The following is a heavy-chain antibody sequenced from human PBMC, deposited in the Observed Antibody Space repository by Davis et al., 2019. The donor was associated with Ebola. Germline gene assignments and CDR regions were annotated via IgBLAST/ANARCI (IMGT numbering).Heavy chain of an antibody. CDR1: GFSFRNYA. D-gene: IGHD3-3*02. CDR3: ARDPLHFSFSPDS. CDR2: IDSDGSTT. J-gene: IGHJ5*01. V-gene: IGHV3-74*01. Sequence: HTGGSLRLSCVASGFSFRNYAMNWVRQAPGKGLVWVSRIDSDGSTTVYADSVKGRFTISRDNAKNTLYLQMNSLGVEDTAVYYCARDPLHFSFSPDSWGQGTLVTVSS.